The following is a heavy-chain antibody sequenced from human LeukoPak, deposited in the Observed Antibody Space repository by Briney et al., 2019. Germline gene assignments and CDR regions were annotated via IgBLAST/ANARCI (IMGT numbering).Heavy chain of an antibody. CDR1: GYTFSMYW. J-gene: IGHJ4*02. Sequence: GGSLRLSCVASGYTFSMYWMTWFRRAPGKGLEWVSYISSSSSTIYYADSVKGRFTISRDNAKNSLYLQMNSLRAEDTAVYYCASGRISGVVPAGHDYWGQGTLVTVSS. V-gene: IGHV3-48*04. D-gene: IGHD2-2*01. CDR3: ASGRISGVVPAGHDY. CDR2: ISSSSSTI.